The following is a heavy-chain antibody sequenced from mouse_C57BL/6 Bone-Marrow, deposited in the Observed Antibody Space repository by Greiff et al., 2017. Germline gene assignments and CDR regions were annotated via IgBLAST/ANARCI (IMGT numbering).Heavy chain of an antibody. CDR3: ASPRGYHWYFDV. V-gene: IGHV14-2*01. Sequence: EVQRVESGAELVKPGASVKLSCTASGFNIKDYYMHWVKQRTEQGLEWIGRIDPEDGETKYAPKFQGKATITADTSSNTAYLQLSSLTSEDTAVYYCASPRGYHWYFDVWGTGTTVTVSS. CDR1: GFNIKDYY. CDR2: IDPEDGET. D-gene: IGHD2-2*01. J-gene: IGHJ1*03.